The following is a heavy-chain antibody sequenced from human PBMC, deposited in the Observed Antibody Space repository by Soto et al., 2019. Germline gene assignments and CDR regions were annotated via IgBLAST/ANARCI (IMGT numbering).Heavy chain of an antibody. D-gene: IGHD3-22*01. CDR2: ISYDGSNK. Sequence: GGSLRLSCAASGLTFSRYGMHWVRQAPGKGLEWAAHISYDGSNKHYAESVKGRFTISRDSSKNTLYLQMNSLRAEDTSVYYCVKDTYYYDSSGYYVFDYWGQGTLVTVSS. V-gene: IGHV3-30*18. J-gene: IGHJ4*02. CDR1: GLTFSRYG. CDR3: VKDTYYYDSSGYYVFDY.